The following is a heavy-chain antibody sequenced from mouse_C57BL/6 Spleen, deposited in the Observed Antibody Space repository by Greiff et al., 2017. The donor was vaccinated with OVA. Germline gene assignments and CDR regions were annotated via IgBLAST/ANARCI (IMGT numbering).Heavy chain of an antibody. CDR2: IYPGSGST. J-gene: IGHJ2*01. Sequence: QVQLQQSGAELVKPGASVKMSCKASGYTFTSYWITWVKQRPGQGLEWIGDIYPGSGSTNYNEKFKSKATLTVDTSSSTAYMQLSSLTSEDSAVYYCATNYYGSSPSDYWGQGTTLTVSS. V-gene: IGHV1-55*01. CDR1: GYTFTSYW. D-gene: IGHD1-1*01. CDR3: ATNYYGSSPSDY.